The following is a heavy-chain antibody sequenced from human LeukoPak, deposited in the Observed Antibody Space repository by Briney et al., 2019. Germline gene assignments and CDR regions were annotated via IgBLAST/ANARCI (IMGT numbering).Heavy chain of an antibody. Sequence: SETLSLTCTVSGVSINPYYWGWIRQPPGKGLEWIGYIFHNGNTNYNPSLRSRVTTSVDMSKNQFSLRLNSVTAADTAAYFCARGRQNCGGGICRQRRFDYWGQGTLVTVSS. CDR2: IFHNGNT. D-gene: IGHD2-15*01. J-gene: IGHJ4*02. CDR3: ARGRQNCGGGICRQRRFDY. V-gene: IGHV4-59*01. CDR1: GVSINPYY.